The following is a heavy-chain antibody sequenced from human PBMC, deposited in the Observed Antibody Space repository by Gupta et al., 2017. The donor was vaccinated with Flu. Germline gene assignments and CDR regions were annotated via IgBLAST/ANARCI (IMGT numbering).Heavy chain of an antibody. Sequence: QVQLQQRGAGLLRLSETLSLPYAVHGASFSGYYWSWNRQPPGKGLEWIGEINHSGSTNYNPSLKSRVTISVDTSKNQFSLKLSSVTAADTAVYYCASGGLIAARRFDYWGQGTLVTVSS. CDR2: INHSGST. D-gene: IGHD6-6*01. CDR3: ASGGLIAARRFDY. CDR1: GASFSGYY. V-gene: IGHV4-34*01. J-gene: IGHJ4*02.